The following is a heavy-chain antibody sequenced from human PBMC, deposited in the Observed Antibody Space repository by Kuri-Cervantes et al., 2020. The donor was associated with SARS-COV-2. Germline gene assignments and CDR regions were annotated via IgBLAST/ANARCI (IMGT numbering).Heavy chain of an antibody. CDR3: ARPGYCSGGSCYPWYFDY. CDR2: IYPGDSDT. CDR1: GYSFTSYW. J-gene: IGHJ4*02. D-gene: IGHD2-15*01. V-gene: IGHV5-51*01. Sequence: GGSLRLSCKGSGYSFTSYWIGWVRQMPGKGLEWMGIIYPGDSDTRYSPSFQGQVTISADKSISTAYLQWSSLKASDTAMYYCARPGYCSGGSCYPWYFDYWGQGTLVTVSS.